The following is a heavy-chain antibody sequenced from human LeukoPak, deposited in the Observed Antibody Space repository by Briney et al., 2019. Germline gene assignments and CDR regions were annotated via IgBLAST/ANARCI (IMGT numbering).Heavy chain of an antibody. CDR2: ISYEGSNK. Sequence: GSLRLSCAASRFTLSSYGMHSVRQAPGEGLEWVAVISYEGSNKYYADSVKGRFTISRDNSKNTLYLQMNSLRAEDTAVYYCAKSIPEWATAFDYWGQGTLVTVSS. J-gene: IGHJ4*02. CDR3: AKSIPEWATAFDY. CDR1: RFTLSSYG. V-gene: IGHV3-30*18. D-gene: IGHD5-12*01.